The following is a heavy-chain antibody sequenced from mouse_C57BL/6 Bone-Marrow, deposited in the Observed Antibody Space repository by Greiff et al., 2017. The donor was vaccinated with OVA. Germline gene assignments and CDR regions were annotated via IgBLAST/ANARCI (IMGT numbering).Heavy chain of an antibody. CDR3: ARDLGGPYYFDY. D-gene: IGHD1-1*02. Sequence: VQLQQSGPGLVKPSQSLSLTCSVTGYPITSGYYWNWIRQFPGNKLEWMGYISYDGSNNYNPSLKNRISITRDTSKNQFFLKLNSVTTEDTATYYCARDLGGPYYFDYWGQGTTLTVSS. J-gene: IGHJ2*01. CDR2: ISYDGSN. V-gene: IGHV3-6*01. CDR1: GYPITSGYY.